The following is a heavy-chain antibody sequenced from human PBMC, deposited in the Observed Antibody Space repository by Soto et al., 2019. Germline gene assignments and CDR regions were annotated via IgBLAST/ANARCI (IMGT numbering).Heavy chain of an antibody. CDR1: GFTFRNAW. J-gene: IGHJ4*02. CDR3: TTVTRPRSYFVY. D-gene: IGHD5-12*01. Sequence: EVQLVESGGGLVKPGGSLRLSCAASGFTFRNAWMSWVRQAPGKGLEWVGRIKSKTDGGTTDYAAPVKGRFTISRDDSKNTLYLQMNSLKTEDTAVYYCTTVTRPRSYFVYWGLGTLVTVSS. V-gene: IGHV3-15*01. CDR2: IKSKTDGGTT.